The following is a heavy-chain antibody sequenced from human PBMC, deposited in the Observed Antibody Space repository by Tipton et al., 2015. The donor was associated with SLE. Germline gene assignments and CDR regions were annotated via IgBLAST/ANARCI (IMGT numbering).Heavy chain of an antibody. D-gene: IGHD3-16*02. V-gene: IGHV4-34*01. CDR1: GGSFGGYY. Sequence: TLSLTCSIYGGSFGGYYWSWIRQPPGKGLEWIGEINHGGSTNYNPSLKSRVTISVGTSKNQFSLKLSSVTVADTAVYYCAQAHLWGSYRYASDIWGQGTMVTVSS. CDR2: INHGGST. J-gene: IGHJ3*02. CDR3: AQAHLWGSYRYASDI.